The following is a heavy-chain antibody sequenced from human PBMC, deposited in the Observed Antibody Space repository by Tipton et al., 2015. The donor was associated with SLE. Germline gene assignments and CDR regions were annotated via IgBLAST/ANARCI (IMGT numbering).Heavy chain of an antibody. J-gene: IGHJ4*02. CDR1: GGSFSGYS. Sequence: TLSLTCGVNGGSFSGYSWSWIRQPPGKGLEWIGEISHSGSTNYNPSLKNRVTISVDTSKNQFSLKLRSVTAADTAVYYCARDPQGDERAPAAWWGQGTLVIVSS. CDR3: ARDPQGDERAPAAW. D-gene: IGHD3-16*01. V-gene: IGHV4-34*01. CDR2: ISHSGST.